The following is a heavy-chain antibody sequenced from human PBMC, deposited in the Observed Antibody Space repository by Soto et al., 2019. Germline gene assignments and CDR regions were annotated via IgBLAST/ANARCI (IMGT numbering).Heavy chain of an antibody. CDR3: ASSRYSFGHSFDY. J-gene: IGHJ4*02. CDR2: IDPSESYT. Sequence: GESLKISCQVSGYTFTSYWISWVRQMPGKGLEWMGRIDPSESYTKYSPPSEGHVSISVDKSISTVYLQWSSLKAADTAMYYCASSRYSFGHSFDYWGQGTQVTVSS. D-gene: IGHD5-12*01. CDR1: GYTFTSYW. V-gene: IGHV5-10-1*01.